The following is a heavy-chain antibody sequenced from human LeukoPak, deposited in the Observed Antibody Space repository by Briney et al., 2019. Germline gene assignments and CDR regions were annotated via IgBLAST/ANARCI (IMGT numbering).Heavy chain of an antibody. D-gene: IGHD3-3*01. CDR3: AREGFLGHPYYFDY. CDR1: GFTFSSYS. V-gene: IGHV3-21*01. CDR2: ISSSSSYI. J-gene: IGHJ4*02. Sequence: GGSLRLSCAAYGFTFSSYSMNWVRQAPGKGLEWVSSISSSSSYIYYADSVKGRFTISRDNAKNSLYLQMNSLRAEDTAVYYCAREGFLGHPYYFDYWGQGTLVTVSS.